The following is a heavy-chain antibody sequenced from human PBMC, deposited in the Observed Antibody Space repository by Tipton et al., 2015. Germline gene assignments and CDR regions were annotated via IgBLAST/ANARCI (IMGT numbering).Heavy chain of an antibody. Sequence: SLRLSCAGSGFSFDDYAMHWVRQVPGKGLEWVSLITRDGDTTYYADSVKGRFTISRDNSKSSLYLQMNSLSAEDAALYFCAKDKGHGPGPHSIFGGLISWGQRTLVSVSS. J-gene: IGHJ5*02. CDR3: AKDKGHGPGPHSIFGGLIS. D-gene: IGHD3-10*01. CDR2: ITRDGDTT. V-gene: IGHV3-43D*03. CDR1: GFSFDDYA.